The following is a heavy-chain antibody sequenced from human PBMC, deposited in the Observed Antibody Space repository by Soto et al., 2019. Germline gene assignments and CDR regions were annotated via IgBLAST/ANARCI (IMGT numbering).Heavy chain of an antibody. CDR3: ARHGEDIVVVVAATQNNWFDP. Sequence: KPSETLSLTCTVSGGSISSSSYYWGWIRQPPGKGLEWIGSIYYSGSTYYNPSLKSRVTISVDTSKNQFSLKLSSVTAADTAVYYCARHGEDIVVVVAATQNNWFDPWGQGTLVTVSS. CDR2: IYYSGST. J-gene: IGHJ5*02. V-gene: IGHV4-39*01. D-gene: IGHD2-15*01. CDR1: GGSISSSSYY.